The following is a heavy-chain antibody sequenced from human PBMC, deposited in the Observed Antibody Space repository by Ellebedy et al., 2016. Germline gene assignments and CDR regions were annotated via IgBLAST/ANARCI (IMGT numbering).Heavy chain of an antibody. CDR2: ISAYNGNT. CDR3: ARAGSAVSSFDY. CDR1: RYTFTGYY. D-gene: IGHD6-25*01. Sequence: ASVKVSXKASRYTFTGYYMHWVRQAPGQGLEWMGWISAYNGNTNYAQKLQGRVTMTTDTSTSTAYMELRSLRSDDTAVYYCARAGSAVSSFDYWGQGTLVTVSS. J-gene: IGHJ4*02. V-gene: IGHV1-18*04.